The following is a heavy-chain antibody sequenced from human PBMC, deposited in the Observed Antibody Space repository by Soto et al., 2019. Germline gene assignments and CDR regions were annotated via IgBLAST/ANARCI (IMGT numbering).Heavy chain of an antibody. CDR2: IYPGDSDT. CDR1: GYSFTSYW. CDR3: ARQCSSTSCHSYYYGRDV. J-gene: IGHJ6*02. D-gene: IGHD2-2*01. V-gene: IGHV5-51*01. Sequence: GESLNISCKGSGYSFTSYWIGWVRQMPGKGLEWMGIIYPGDSDTRYSPSFQGQVTISADKSISTAYLQWSSLKASDTAMYYCARQCSSTSCHSYYYGRDVWGQGTTVTVS.